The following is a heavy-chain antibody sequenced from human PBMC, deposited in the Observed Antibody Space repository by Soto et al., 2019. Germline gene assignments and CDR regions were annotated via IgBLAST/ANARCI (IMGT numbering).Heavy chain of an antibody. V-gene: IGHV4-31*03. J-gene: IGHJ3*02. CDR2: IYYSGST. CDR1: GGSISSGGYY. CDR3: ARKNYDDSGAPGEPFDI. Sequence: QVQLQESGPGLVKPSQTLSLTCSVSGGSISSGGYYWSWIRQHPGKGLEWIGYIYYSGSTYYNPSLKSRVAMSLDTSKNHFALRLNSVTAADTAVYYCARKNYDDSGAPGEPFDICGQGTMVTVSS. D-gene: IGHD3-22*01.